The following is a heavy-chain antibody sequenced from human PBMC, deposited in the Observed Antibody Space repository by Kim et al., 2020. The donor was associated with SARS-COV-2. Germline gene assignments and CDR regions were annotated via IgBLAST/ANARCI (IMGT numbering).Heavy chain of an antibody. CDR1: GFTFSSYG. V-gene: IGHV3-30*18. J-gene: IGHJ4*02. D-gene: IGHD3-22*01. Sequence: GGSLRLSCAASGFTFSSYGMHWVRQAPGKGLEWVAVISYDGSNKYYADSVKGRFTISRDNSKNTLYLQMNSLRAEDTAVYYCAKDLRGRRKYYYDSSGYSSWGQGTLVTVSS. CDR2: ISYDGSNK. CDR3: AKDLRGRRKYYYDSSGYSS.